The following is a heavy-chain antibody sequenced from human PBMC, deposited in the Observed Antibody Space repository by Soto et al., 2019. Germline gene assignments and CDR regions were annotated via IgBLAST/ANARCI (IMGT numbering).Heavy chain of an antibody. Sequence: EVQLLESGGGLVQPGGSLRLSCAASGFTFSSYAMSWVRQAPGKGLEWVSAISGSGGSTYYADSVKGRFTISRDNSKNTLYLQMNSLRAEDTAVYYCAKGGSGYYDSSGYYWGDAFDIWGQGTMVTVSS. D-gene: IGHD3-22*01. CDR2: ISGSGGST. J-gene: IGHJ3*02. CDR1: GFTFSSYA. V-gene: IGHV3-23*01. CDR3: AKGGSGYYDSSGYYWGDAFDI.